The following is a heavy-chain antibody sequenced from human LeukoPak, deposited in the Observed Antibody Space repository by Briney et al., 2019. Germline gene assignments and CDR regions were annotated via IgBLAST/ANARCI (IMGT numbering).Heavy chain of an antibody. CDR1: GFTFSDYW. CDR3: TRGGRLHPQSPY. J-gene: IGHJ4*02. CDR2: INSDGSGT. V-gene: IGHV3-74*01. Sequence: GGSLRLSCAASGFTFSDYWMHWVRQAPGKGLVWVSRINSDGSGTTYADSVKGRFTISRDNAKNTLYLQMSSLRAEDTAVYYCTRGGRLHPQSPYWGQGTLVTVSS. D-gene: IGHD3-16*01.